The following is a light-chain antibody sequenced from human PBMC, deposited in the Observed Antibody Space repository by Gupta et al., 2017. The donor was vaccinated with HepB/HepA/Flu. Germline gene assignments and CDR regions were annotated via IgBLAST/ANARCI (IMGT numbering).Light chain of an antibody. CDR3: AAWDESLSGYV. V-gene: IGLV1-47*02. CDR2: NDD. CDR1: SSNVGRDN. J-gene: IGLJ1*01. Sequence: LHPQTPSESGSPGQGGTISCSRSSSNVGRDNVYWYQQLPGTAPKLLIYNDDQRPSGGPDRYTGCNGDWCSAVSICELRLAVVAIRYCAAWDESLSGYVFGGGTWLTVL.